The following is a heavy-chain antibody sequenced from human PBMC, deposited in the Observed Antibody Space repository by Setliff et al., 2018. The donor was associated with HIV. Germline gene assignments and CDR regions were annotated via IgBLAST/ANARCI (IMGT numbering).Heavy chain of an antibody. D-gene: IGHD6-19*01. Sequence: PGGSLRLSCAASGFTFSSYAMSWVRQAAGKGLEWVGRIRSKADKYATDYGASAKGRFIISRDDSKKTAYLQMNTLRAEDTAMYYCLLPCTSGWHNWADPWGQGTLVTVSS. CDR1: GFTFSSYA. CDR3: LLPCTSGWHNWADP. V-gene: IGHV3-73*01. J-gene: IGHJ5*02. CDR2: IRSKADKYAT.